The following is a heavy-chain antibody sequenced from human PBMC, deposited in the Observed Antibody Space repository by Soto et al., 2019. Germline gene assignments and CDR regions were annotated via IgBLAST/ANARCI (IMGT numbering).Heavy chain of an antibody. D-gene: IGHD2-15*01. CDR3: AREGGYFDY. CDR2: INAYNGNT. V-gene: IGHV1-3*01. Sequence: ASVKVSCKASGYTFTSYAMHWVRQAPGQRLEWMGWINAYNGNTKYAQKFQGRVTLTTDTSTSTAYMELKSLTSDDTAVYYCAREGGYFDYWGQGTLVTVSS. CDR1: GYTFTSYA. J-gene: IGHJ4*02.